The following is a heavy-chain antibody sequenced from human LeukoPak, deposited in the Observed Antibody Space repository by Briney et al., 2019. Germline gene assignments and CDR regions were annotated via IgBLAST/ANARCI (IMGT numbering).Heavy chain of an antibody. CDR1: GFTFNNAW. CDR3: AKDIHWYFDL. J-gene: IGHJ2*01. D-gene: IGHD2-2*02. V-gene: IGHV3-15*01. Sequence: GGSLRLSCAASGFTFNNAWMSWVRQAPGKGLEWVGHIKRKSDGGTTDYAAPVKGRFTISRDDSKNTLYLQMNSLRAEDTAVYYCAKDIHWYFDLWGRGTLVTVSS. CDR2: IKRKSDGGTT.